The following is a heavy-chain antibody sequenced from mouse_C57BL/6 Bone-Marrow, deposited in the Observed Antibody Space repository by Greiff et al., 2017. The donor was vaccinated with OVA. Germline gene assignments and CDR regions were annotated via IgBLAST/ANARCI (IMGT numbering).Heavy chain of an antibody. Sequence: QVQLQQPGAELVMPGASVKLSCKASGYTFTSYWMHWVKQRPGQGLEWIGEIDPSDSYTNYNQKFKGKSTLTVDKSSSTAYMQLSSLTSEDSAVYYCARGTYYGSSPHWWGQGTTLTVSS. CDR1: GYTFTSYW. CDR3: ARGTYYGSSPHW. V-gene: IGHV1-69*01. J-gene: IGHJ2*01. D-gene: IGHD1-1*01. CDR2: IDPSDSYT.